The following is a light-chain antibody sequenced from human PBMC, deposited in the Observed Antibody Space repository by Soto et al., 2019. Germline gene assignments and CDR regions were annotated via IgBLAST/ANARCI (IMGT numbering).Light chain of an antibody. CDR2: EVN. CDR3: CSYTRSGSFV. CDR1: SSDVGIYNL. J-gene: IGLJ1*01. V-gene: IGLV2-23*02. Sequence: QSVLTQPASVSGSPGQPITSSCTGTSSDVGIYNLVSWYQHFPGKAPKLMIYEVNKRPSGVSNRFSGSKSGSTASLTISGLQADDEADYYCCSYTRSGSFVFGTGTKVTVL.